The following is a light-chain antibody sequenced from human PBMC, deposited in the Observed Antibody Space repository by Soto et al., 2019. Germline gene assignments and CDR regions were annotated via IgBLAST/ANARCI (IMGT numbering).Light chain of an antibody. CDR1: SSDVGGYNY. V-gene: IGLV2-14*01. CDR3: SSYTSSNTLV. CDR2: DVS. J-gene: IGLJ3*02. Sequence: QSAVTQPASVSGSPGQSITISCTGTSSDVGGYNYVSWYQQHPRKAPKLMIYDVSNRPSGVSNRFSGSKSGNTASLTISGLQAEDEADYYCSSYTSSNTLVFGGGTKLTVL.